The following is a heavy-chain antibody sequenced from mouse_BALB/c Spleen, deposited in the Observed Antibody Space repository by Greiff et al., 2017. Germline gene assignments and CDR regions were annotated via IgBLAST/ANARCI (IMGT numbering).Heavy chain of an antibody. J-gene: IGHJ2*01. CDR1: GFTFSSSY. Sequence: EVKLQESGGGLVKLGGSLKLSCAASGFTFSSSYMSWVRQTPEQRLELVAAINSNGGSTYYPDTVKGRFTISRDNAKNTLYLQMSSLKSEDTALYYCARHTTMITSFDYWGQGTTLTVSS. CDR3: ARHTTMITSFDY. CDR2: INSNGGST. D-gene: IGHD2-4*01. V-gene: IGHV5-6-2*01.